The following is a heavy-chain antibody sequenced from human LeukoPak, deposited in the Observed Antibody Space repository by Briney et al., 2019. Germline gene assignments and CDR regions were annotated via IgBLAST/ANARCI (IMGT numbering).Heavy chain of an antibody. CDR2: ISNDGSNQ. V-gene: IGHV3-30*18. Sequence: GGSLRLSCAASGFTFSIFGIHRVRQAPGKGLEWVAVISNDGSNQYYADSVKGRFTVSRDNSKNTLYLQMNSLRAEDTAVYYCAKDRQGGNWYFDLWGRGTLVTVSS. J-gene: IGHJ2*01. CDR3: AKDRQGGNWYFDL. CDR1: GFTFSIFG. D-gene: IGHD3-16*01.